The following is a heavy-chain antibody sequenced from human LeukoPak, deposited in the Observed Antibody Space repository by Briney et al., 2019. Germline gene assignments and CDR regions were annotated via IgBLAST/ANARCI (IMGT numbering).Heavy chain of an antibody. CDR2: ISYDGSNK. Sequence: GGSLRLSFAASGFTFSSYAMHWVRQAPGKGLEWVAVISYDGSNKYYADSVKGRFTISRDNSKNTLYLQMNSLRAEDTAVYYCSSNPSYYYYYYMDVWGKGTTVTVSS. V-gene: IGHV3-30-3*01. J-gene: IGHJ6*03. D-gene: IGHD4-11*01. CDR3: SSNPSYYYYYYMDV. CDR1: GFTFSSYA.